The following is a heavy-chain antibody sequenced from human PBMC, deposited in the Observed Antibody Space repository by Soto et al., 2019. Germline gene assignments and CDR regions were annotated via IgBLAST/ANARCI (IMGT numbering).Heavy chain of an antibody. J-gene: IGHJ3*02. CDR2: IYYSGST. CDR1: GGSISSYY. CDR3: ARHAGGAHRGLPLDAFDI. V-gene: IGHV4-59*08. D-gene: IGHD3-10*01. Sequence: SETLSLTCTVSGGSISSYYWSWIRQPPGKGLEWIGYIYYSGSTNYNPSLKSRITISVDTSKNQFSLKLSSVTAADTAVYYCARHAGGAHRGLPLDAFDIWGQGTMVTVSS.